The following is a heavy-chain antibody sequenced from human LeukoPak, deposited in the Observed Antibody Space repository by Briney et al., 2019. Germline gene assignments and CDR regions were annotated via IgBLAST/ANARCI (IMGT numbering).Heavy chain of an antibody. D-gene: IGHD1-26*01. CDR1: GGTFSSYA. Sequence: ASVKVSCKASGGTFSSYAISWVRQAPGQGLEWMGGIIPIFGTANYAQKFQGRVTITADESTSTAYMELSSLRSEDTAVYYCARDQWQLRGSGWFDPWGQGTLVTVSS. J-gene: IGHJ5*02. V-gene: IGHV1-69*01. CDR3: ARDQWQLRGSGWFDP. CDR2: IIPIFGTA.